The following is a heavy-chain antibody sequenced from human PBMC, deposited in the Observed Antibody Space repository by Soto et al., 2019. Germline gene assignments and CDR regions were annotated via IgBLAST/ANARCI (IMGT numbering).Heavy chain of an antibody. CDR1: GYTFTSYD. J-gene: IGHJ6*03. Sequence: QVQLVQSGAEVKKPGASVKVSCKASGYTFTSYDINWVRQATGQGLEWMGWMNPNSGNTGYAQKFQGRVNMTRNTSISTAYMELSSLRSEDTAVYYCASSSSPYYYYYMDVWGKGTTVTVSS. CDR3: ASSSSPYYYYYMDV. V-gene: IGHV1-8*01. D-gene: IGHD6-6*01. CDR2: MNPNSGNT.